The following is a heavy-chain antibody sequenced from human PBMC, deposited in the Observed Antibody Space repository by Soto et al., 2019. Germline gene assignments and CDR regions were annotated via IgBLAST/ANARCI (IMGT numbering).Heavy chain of an antibody. CDR1: GITFGSRA. CDR3: AKEPPLGDY. Sequence: EVQLLESGGDLVQPGGSLRLSCVASGITFGSRAMSWVRQAPGEGLEWVSTISGSGGSTYYADSVKGRFTISRDNSKNTLYLQMNSLRAEDTAVYYCAKEPPLGDYWGQGTLVTVSS. CDR2: ISGSGGST. V-gene: IGHV3-23*01. J-gene: IGHJ4*02.